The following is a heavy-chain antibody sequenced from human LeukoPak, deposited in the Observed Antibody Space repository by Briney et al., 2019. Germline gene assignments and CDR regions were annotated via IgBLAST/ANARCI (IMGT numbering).Heavy chain of an antibody. J-gene: IGHJ4*01. V-gene: IGHV3-74*01. CDR3: ALLTPVATNFDF. D-gene: IGHD2-21*02. Sequence: GGSLRLSCAASGVTFTSYWRHWVRQAPGKGLEWIANINTDGSRNTYAYFGKGRFTISRDNAKNTLYLQMTPLTPQDTAVYYCALLTPVATNFDFWGHGNPVTVSS. CDR2: INTDGSRN. CDR1: GVTFTSYW.